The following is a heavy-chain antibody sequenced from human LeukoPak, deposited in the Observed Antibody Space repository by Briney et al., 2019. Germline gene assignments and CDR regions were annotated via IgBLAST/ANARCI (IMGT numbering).Heavy chain of an antibody. V-gene: IGHV4-59*01. CDR1: GGSISSYY. CDR2: IYYSGST. CDR3: ARVGSSSWYNWFDP. D-gene: IGHD6-13*01. Sequence: PSETLSLTCTVSGGSISSYYWSWIRQPPGKGLEWIGYIYYSGSTNYNPSLKSRVTISVDTSKNQFSLKLSSVTAADTAVYYCARVGSSSWYNWFDPWGQGTLVTVYS. J-gene: IGHJ5*02.